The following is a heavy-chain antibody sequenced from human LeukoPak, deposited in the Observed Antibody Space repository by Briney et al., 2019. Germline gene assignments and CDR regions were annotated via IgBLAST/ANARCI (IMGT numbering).Heavy chain of an antibody. J-gene: IGHJ4*02. CDR1: GFTFSSYA. CDR3: AKRGGYCTGGSCYSYYFDY. V-gene: IGHV3-23*01. Sequence: GGSLRLSCAASGFTFSSYAMSWVRQAPGKGLEWVSIISGSGASTYYADSGKGRFTTSRDNCKNTLYMQMNSLRAEDTAVYYCAKRGGYCTGGSCYSYYFDYWGQGTLVTVSS. D-gene: IGHD2-15*01. CDR2: ISGSGAST.